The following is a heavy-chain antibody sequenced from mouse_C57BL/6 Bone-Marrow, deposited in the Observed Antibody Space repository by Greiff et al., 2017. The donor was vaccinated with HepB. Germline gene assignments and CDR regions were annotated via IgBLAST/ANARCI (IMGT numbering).Heavy chain of an antibody. CDR2: INPSNGGT. D-gene: IGHD1-1*01. Sequence: VQLQQPGTELVKPGASVKLSCKASGYTFTSYWIHWVKQRPGQGLEWIGNINPSNGGTNYNEKFKSKATLTVDKSSSTAYMQLSSLTSEDSAVYYCARDITTVRDYYAMDYWGQGTSVTVSS. V-gene: IGHV1-53*01. CDR3: ARDITTVRDYYAMDY. CDR1: GYTFTSYW. J-gene: IGHJ4*01.